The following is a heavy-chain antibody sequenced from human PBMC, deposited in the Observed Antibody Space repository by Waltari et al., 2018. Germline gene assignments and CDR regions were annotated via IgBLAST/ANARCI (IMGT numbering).Heavy chain of an antibody. CDR1: GGSISSYY. CDR2: IYYSGST. CDR3: ASLTMVRGAIPY. Sequence: QVQLQESGPGLVKPSETLSLTCTVSGGSISSYYWSWIRQPPGKGLEWIGYIYYSGSTNYNPSLKSRVTISVDTSKNQFSLKLSSVTAADTAVYYCASLTMVRGAIPYWGQGTLVTVSS. D-gene: IGHD3-10*01. V-gene: IGHV4-59*01. J-gene: IGHJ4*02.